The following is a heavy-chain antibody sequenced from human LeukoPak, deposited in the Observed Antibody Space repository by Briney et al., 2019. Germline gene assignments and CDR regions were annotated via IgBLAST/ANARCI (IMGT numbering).Heavy chain of an antibody. CDR1: GGSFSGYY. J-gene: IGHJ4*02. V-gene: IGHV4-34*01. D-gene: IGHD3-22*01. CDR3: GRGVGSSGSMYDY. Sequence: SETLSLTCAVYGGSFSGYYWSWIRQPPGKGLEWIGEINHSGSTNYNPSLKSRVTISVDTSKNQFSLKLSSVTAADTAVYYCGRGVGSSGSMYDYWGQGTLVTVSS. CDR2: INHSGST.